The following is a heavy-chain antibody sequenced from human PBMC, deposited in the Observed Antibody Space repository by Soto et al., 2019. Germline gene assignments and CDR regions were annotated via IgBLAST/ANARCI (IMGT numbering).Heavy chain of an antibody. CDR1: GGSISSSSYY. J-gene: IGHJ4*02. CDR2: IYYSGST. Sequence: PSETLSLTCTVSGGSISSSSYYWGWIRQPPGKGLEWIGSIYYSGSTYYNPSLKSRVTISVDTSKNQFSLKLSSVTAADTAVYYCATDYGDYVAQHGFDYWGQGTLVTVSS. CDR3: ATDYGDYVAQHGFDY. V-gene: IGHV4-39*01. D-gene: IGHD4-17*01.